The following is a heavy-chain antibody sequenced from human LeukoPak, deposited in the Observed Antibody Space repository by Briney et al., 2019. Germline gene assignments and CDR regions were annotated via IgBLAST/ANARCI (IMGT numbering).Heavy chain of an antibody. D-gene: IGHD4-17*01. CDR3: ARIDYGDYNFYYYYMDV. CDR2: ISSGNT. Sequence: SETLSLTCSVSGDSVSSYYWSWIRQPPGKGLEWIGYISSGNTKYNPSLKSRVTISVDTSKNQFSLSLNSVTAADTAVYYCARIDYGDYNFYYYYMDVWGKGTTATVSS. V-gene: IGHV4-59*02. J-gene: IGHJ6*03. CDR1: GDSVSSYY.